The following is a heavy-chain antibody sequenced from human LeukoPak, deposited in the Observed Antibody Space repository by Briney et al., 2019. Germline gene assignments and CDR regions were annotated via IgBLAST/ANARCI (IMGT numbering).Heavy chain of an antibody. Sequence: GGSLRLSCAASGFSFISYWMSWVRQAPGKGLEWVANIKQDGSAKNYVDSVKGRFTIPRDNAKNSLYLQLNSLRAEDTAVYYCAGCAGNSCYFDYWGQGTLVTVSS. CDR2: IKQDGSAK. V-gene: IGHV3-7*01. CDR3: AGCAGNSCYFDY. J-gene: IGHJ4*02. CDR1: GFSFISYW. D-gene: IGHD1-1*01.